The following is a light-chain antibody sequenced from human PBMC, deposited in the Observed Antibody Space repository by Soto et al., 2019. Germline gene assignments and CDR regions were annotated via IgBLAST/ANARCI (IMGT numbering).Light chain of an antibody. V-gene: IGKV3-11*01. CDR3: QQRGNWPYT. Sequence: EIVLTQSPATLSLSPGERATLSCRASQSVSSYLAWYQQRPGQAPRLLIYDASNRATGIPARFSGSGSGTDFTLTISSLEPEDFAVYYCQQRGNWPYTFCQGTKLEIK. J-gene: IGKJ2*01. CDR1: QSVSSY. CDR2: DAS.